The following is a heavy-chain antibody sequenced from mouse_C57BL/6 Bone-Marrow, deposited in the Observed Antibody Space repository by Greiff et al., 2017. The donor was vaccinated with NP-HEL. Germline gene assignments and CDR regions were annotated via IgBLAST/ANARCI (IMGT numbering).Heavy chain of an antibody. D-gene: IGHD1-1*01. CDR3: ARERSSWDY. CDR2: IYPRGGNT. V-gene: IGHV1-81*01. J-gene: IGHJ2*01. CDR1: GYTFTSYG. Sequence: QVQLQQSGAELARPGASVKLSCKASGYTFTSYGISWVKQRTGQGLEWIGEIYPRGGNTYYNEKFKGKATLTADKYSSTAYMELRSLTSEDAAVYFCARERSSWDYWGKGTTLTVSS.